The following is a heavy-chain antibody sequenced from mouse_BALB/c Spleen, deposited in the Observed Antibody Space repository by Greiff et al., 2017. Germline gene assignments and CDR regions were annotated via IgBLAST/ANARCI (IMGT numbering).Heavy chain of an antibody. CDR2: IWAGGST. Sequence: VQLVESGPGLVAPSQSLSITCTVSGFSLTSYGVHWVRQPPGKGLEWLGVIWAGGSTNYNSALMSRLSISKDNSKSQVFLKMNSLQTDDTAMYYCARIPAYYRYDVYAMDYWGQGTSVTVSS. CDR1: GFSLTSYG. D-gene: IGHD2-14*01. V-gene: IGHV2-9*02. CDR3: ARIPAYYRYDVYAMDY. J-gene: IGHJ4*01.